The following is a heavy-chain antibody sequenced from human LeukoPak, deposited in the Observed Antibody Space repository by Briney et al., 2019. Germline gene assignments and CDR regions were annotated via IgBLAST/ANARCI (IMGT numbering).Heavy chain of an antibody. V-gene: IGHV3-23*01. CDR3: AKDGSPPGYSSA. D-gene: IGHD6-19*01. CDR1: GFTFSSYA. J-gene: IGHJ4*02. Sequence: GGSLRLSCAASGFTFSSYAMSWVRQAPGKGLEWVSGISGSGGSTYYPDSVKGRFTISRDNSKNTLYLQMNSLRAEDTAVYYCAKDGSPPGYSSAWGQGTLVTVSS. CDR2: ISGSGGST.